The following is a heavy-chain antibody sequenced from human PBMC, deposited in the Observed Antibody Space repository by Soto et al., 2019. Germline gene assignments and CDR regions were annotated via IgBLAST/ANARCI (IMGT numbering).Heavy chain of an antibody. D-gene: IGHD4-4*01. Sequence: SETLSLTCTVSGGSISSYCRSWIRQPPGKGLEWIGYIYYSGSTNYNPSLKSRVTISVDTSKNQFSLKLSSVTAADTAVYCCASSVTTYYYYGMDVWGQGTTVTVSS. CDR3: ASSVTTYYYYGMDV. J-gene: IGHJ6*02. CDR2: IYYSGST. V-gene: IGHV4-59*01. CDR1: GGSISSYC.